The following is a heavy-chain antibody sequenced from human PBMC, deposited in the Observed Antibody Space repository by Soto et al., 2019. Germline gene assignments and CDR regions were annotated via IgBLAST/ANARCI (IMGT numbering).Heavy chain of an antibody. CDR1: GFTFTRHS. CDR2: ISGTGTFI. CDR3: ARGSGTDTGDALDI. Sequence: EVQLVESGGGLVKPGGSLRLSCAASGFTFTRHSMNWVRQAPGKGLEWVSCISGTGTFIYYLDSVKGRFTISRDDAKTSLYLQMNSLTAEDTAVYYCARGSGTDTGDALDIWGPGTMVTVS. V-gene: IGHV3-21*06. D-gene: IGHD2-21*02. J-gene: IGHJ3*02.